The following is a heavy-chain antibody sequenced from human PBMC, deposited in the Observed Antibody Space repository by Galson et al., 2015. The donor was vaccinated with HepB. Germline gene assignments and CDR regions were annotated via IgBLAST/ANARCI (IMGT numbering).Heavy chain of an antibody. V-gene: IGHV4-59*01. Sequence: MSLTCTVSGASISRFHWGWIRQPPGKGLDWIGTIYYSGNTYYNPSLKGRVTISVDMSKNQFSLRLSSVTAADTAVYYGARAYYGDNDAFDIWGQGTMVTGS. D-gene: IGHD4-17*01. J-gene: IGHJ3*02. CDR2: IYYSGNT. CDR3: ARAYYGDNDAFDI. CDR1: GASISRFH.